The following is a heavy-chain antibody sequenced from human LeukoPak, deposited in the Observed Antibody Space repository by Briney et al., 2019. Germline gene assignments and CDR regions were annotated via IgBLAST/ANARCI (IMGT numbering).Heavy chain of an antibody. J-gene: IGHJ1*01. Sequence: GGSLRLSCAASGFTFSTYAIHWVRQAPGKGLEWVAVIWYDGSEQYYADSVKGRFIISRDNSKSTPDLQMNSLRAEDTAVYYCAREGDSRWGELSPWGQGTLVTVSA. CDR3: AREGDSRWGELSP. V-gene: IGHV3-33*01. D-gene: IGHD3-16*02. CDR1: GFTFSTYA. CDR2: IWYDGSEQ.